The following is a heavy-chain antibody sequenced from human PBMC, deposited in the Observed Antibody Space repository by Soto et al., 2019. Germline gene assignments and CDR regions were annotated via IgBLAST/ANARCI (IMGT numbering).Heavy chain of an antibody. D-gene: IGHD2-21*02. Sequence: GASVKVSCKASGYTFSDYDINWVRQASGQGLEWMGWMNPRSGNTGYAQKFQGRVTMTRSTSITTAYMELSSLTYEDTAVYYCARSPARGDCYTDLDYWGQGTRVTVSS. CDR1: GYTFSDYD. V-gene: IGHV1-8*01. J-gene: IGHJ4*02. CDR2: MNPRSGNT. CDR3: ARSPARGDCYTDLDY.